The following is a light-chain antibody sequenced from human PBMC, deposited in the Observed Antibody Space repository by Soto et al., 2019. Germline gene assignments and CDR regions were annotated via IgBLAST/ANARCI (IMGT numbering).Light chain of an antibody. CDR3: QQYYSTPLT. CDR2: WAS. Sequence: DIVMTQSPDSLAVSLGERATINCKSSQSVLYSSNNKNYLAWYQQKPGQPPKLLIYWASTRESGVPDRFSDSRCGTEFTLTISRLQAEDVAVYSCQQYYSTPLTFGGGTKVEIK. CDR1: QSVLYSSNNKNY. V-gene: IGKV4-1*01. J-gene: IGKJ4*01.